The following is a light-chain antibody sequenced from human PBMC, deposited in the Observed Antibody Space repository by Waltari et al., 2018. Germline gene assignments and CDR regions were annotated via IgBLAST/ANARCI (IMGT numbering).Light chain of an antibody. CDR2: EVR. CDR3: CSYAGSSTFWV. J-gene: IGLJ3*02. V-gene: IGLV2-23*02. Sequence: QSALTQPASASGSPGQSIPISCTGTTRALGSSNLVSWYHQHPGKAPQLMIYEVRKRPSGVSNRFSGSKSGNTDSLTISGLQAEDEADYYCCSYAGSSTFWVFGGGTKLTVL. CDR1: TRALGSSNL.